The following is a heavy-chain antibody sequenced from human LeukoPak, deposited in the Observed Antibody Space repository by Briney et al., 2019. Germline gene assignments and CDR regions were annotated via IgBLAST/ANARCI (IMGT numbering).Heavy chain of an antibody. CDR1: GYTFTIYD. CDR2: MNPNSGNT. CDR3: ARVGGSYCSSTSCYAGGSVDY. J-gene: IGHJ4*02. D-gene: IGHD2-2*01. V-gene: IGHV1-8*03. Sequence: ASVTVSFTASGYTFTIYDINWVRQATGQGNEWMGWMNPNSGNTGYAQKFQGRVTITRNTSISTAYMELSSLRSDNTAVYYCARVGGSYCSSTSCYAGGSVDYWGQGTLVTVSS.